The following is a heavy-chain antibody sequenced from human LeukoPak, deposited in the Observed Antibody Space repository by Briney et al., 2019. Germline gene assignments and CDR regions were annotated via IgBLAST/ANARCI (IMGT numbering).Heavy chain of an antibody. J-gene: IGHJ3*01. D-gene: IGHD1-7*01. V-gene: IGHV4-61*01. CDR2: TSYSGST. CDR3: ARVPGGGTAAN. CDR1: GGSVSSGSYY. Sequence: SETLSLSCTVSGGSVSSGSYYWSWIRQPPGEGLEWIGFTSYSGSTNYNPSLKSRVTISADTSKNQFSLNLSSVTAADTALYYCARVPGGGTAANWGQGTMVTVSS.